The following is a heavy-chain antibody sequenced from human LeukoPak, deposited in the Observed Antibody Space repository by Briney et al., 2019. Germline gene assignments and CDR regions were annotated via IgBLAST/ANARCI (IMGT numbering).Heavy chain of an antibody. CDR1: GGSIVNNHYY. Sequence: SETLSLTCTASGGSIVNNHYYWGWLRQPPGKGLEWIGTVFHGGSTYYNPSLESRVTISVDTANNQFSLNLRSVTAADTALYYCARHVPSALRVVVVTSDWYFDLWGRGTLVTVSS. V-gene: IGHV4-39*01. D-gene: IGHD2-21*02. CDR2: VFHGGST. CDR3: ARHVPSALRVVVVTSDWYFDL. J-gene: IGHJ2*01.